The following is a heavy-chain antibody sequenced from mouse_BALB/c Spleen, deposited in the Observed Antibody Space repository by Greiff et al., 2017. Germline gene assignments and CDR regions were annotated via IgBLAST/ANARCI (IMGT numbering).Heavy chain of an antibody. CDR1: GYSFTGYT. J-gene: IGHJ4*01. CDR3: ARDYGSSYGNYAMDY. V-gene: IGHV1-18*01. D-gene: IGHD1-1*01. Sequence: VQLQQSGPELVKPGASMKISCKASGYSFTGYTMNWVKQSHGKNLEWIGLINPYNGGTSYNQKFKGKATLTVDKSSSTAYIELLSLTSEDSAVYYCARDYGSSYGNYAMDYWGQGTSVTVSS. CDR2: INPYNGGT.